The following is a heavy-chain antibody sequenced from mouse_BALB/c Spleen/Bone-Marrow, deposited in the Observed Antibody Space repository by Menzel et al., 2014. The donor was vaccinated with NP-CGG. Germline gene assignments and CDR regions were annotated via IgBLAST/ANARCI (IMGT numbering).Heavy chain of an antibody. CDR3: AREGRGNYGSSGYAMDY. J-gene: IGHJ4*01. Sequence: QVQLKESGPGLVAPSQSLSITCTVSEFSLSSYGVHWVRQPPGGWLEWLGVIWAGGSMIYNSALMSRLSISKDNSKSXVFLKMKSLQNDDTAMYYCAREGRGNYGSSGYAMDYWGQGTSVTVSS. CDR2: IWAGGSM. CDR1: EFSLSSYG. D-gene: IGHD1-1*01. V-gene: IGHV2-9*02.